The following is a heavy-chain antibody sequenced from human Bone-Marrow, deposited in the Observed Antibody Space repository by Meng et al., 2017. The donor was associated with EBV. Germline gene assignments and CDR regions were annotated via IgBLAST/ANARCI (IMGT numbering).Heavy chain of an antibody. CDR1: GGSISSSNW. V-gene: IGHV4-4*02. CDR3: ATRMTIFGVAPFGY. Sequence: QGALAESGPGLVKPSGHLSLTCAASGGSISSSNWWTWVRQPPGKGLEWIGEIYHSGSTNYNPSLKSRVTISVDKSKNQFSLKLSSVTAADTAVYYCATRMTIFGVAPFGYWGQGTLVTVSS. J-gene: IGHJ4*02. CDR2: IYHSGST. D-gene: IGHD3-3*01.